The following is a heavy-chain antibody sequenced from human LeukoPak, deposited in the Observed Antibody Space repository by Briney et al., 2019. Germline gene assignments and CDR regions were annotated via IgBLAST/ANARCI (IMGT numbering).Heavy chain of an antibody. CDR2: IYYSGSN. J-gene: IGHJ3*02. CDR1: GGSISSYY. Sequence: SETLSLTCTVSGGSISSYYWSWIRQPPGKGLEWIGYIYYSGSNNYNPSLKSRVTIPVDTSKNQFSLKLSSVTAADTAVYYCARVLSLAGIQSCDAFDIWGQGTMVTVSS. D-gene: IGHD6-13*01. V-gene: IGHV4-59*01. CDR3: ARVLSLAGIQSCDAFDI.